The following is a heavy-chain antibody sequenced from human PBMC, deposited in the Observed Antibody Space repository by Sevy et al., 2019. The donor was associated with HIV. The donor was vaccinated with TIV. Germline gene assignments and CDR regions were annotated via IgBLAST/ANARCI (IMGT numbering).Heavy chain of an antibody. Sequence: SETLSLTCTVSGGSITTTDYYWSWICQSPRKGLEWIGYIHYSGRTYYNPSLKSRVTMSVDTSRNQFSLRLNSVTATDTAVYYCARGVGGPGVMITFGGVKYAFDFWGQGRTVTVSS. D-gene: IGHD3-16*01. CDR1: GGSITTTDYY. CDR2: IHYSGRT. V-gene: IGHV4-30-4*01. J-gene: IGHJ3*01. CDR3: ARGVGGPGVMITFGGVKYAFDF.